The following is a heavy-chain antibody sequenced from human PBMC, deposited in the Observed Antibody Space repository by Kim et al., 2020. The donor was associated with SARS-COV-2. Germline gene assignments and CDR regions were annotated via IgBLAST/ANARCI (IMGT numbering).Heavy chain of an antibody. J-gene: IGHJ4*02. CDR3: ARQRRGSSGWYY. Sequence: YYNPSLKRRVTRSGDTSKNQFSLKRSSVTAADTAVYYCARQRRGSSGWYYWGQGTLVTVSS. V-gene: IGHV4-39*01. D-gene: IGHD6-19*01.